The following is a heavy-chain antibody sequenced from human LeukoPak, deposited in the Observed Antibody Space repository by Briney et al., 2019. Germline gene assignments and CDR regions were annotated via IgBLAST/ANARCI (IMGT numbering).Heavy chain of an antibody. J-gene: IGHJ4*02. CDR3: TSLYDYVWGSYRDYFDY. CDR2: IKSTTDGGTT. D-gene: IGHD3-16*02. CDR1: GFTFSNAW. Sequence: GGSLRLSCAASGFTFSNAWMSWVRQAPGKGREWVGRIKSTTDGGTTDYAARVKGRFTNSRDDSINTLYLQMNSLKTEDTAVYYCTSLYDYVWGSYRDYFDYWGQGTLVTVSS. V-gene: IGHV3-15*01.